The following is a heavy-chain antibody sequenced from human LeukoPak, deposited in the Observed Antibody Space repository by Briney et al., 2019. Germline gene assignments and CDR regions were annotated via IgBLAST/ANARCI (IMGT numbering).Heavy chain of an antibody. CDR2: IYYSGST. CDR3: ARPRDGYNVVDY. J-gene: IGHJ4*02. V-gene: IGHV4-59*01. CDR1: GGSISSYY. D-gene: IGHD5-24*01. Sequence: SETLSLTCTVSGGSISSYYWSWIRQPPGKGLEWIGYIYYSGSTNYNPSLKSRVTISVDTSKNQFSLKLSSVTAADTAVYYCARPRDGYNVVDYWGQGTLVTVSS.